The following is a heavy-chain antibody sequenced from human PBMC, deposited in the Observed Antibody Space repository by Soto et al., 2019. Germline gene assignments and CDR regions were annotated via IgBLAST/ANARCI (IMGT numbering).Heavy chain of an antibody. CDR1: GGSMSSYS. J-gene: IGHJ4*02. Sequence: SETLSLTCTVSGGSMSSYSWTWLRQSPGRGLEWIGYISYSGSTYYNPSLKSRVTISADTSKNQFSLRMNSMIAADTAVYYCARADPDASVGYWGQGTLVTVS. D-gene: IGHD2-15*01. CDR3: ARADPDASVGY. CDR2: ISYSGST. V-gene: IGHV4-59*01.